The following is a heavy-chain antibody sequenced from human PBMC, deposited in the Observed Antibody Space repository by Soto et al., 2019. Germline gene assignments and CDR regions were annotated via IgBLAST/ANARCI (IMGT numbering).Heavy chain of an antibody. CDR1: GGSISSYF. CDR2: MYFNEST. J-gene: IGHJ3*02. CDR3: ARDHKEAFDI. Sequence: QVLLQESGAGLVKPSETLSLTCTVSGGSISSYFLNWIRQAPGKGLEWIGYMYFNESTNYNPSLKSRVMMSLDTSKSLFSLKLNSVTAADTAIYYCARDHKEAFDIWGQGTLVIVSS. V-gene: IGHV4-59*01.